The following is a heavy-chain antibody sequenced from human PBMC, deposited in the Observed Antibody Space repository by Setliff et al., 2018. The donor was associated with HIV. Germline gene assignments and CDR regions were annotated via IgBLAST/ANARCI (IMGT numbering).Heavy chain of an antibody. Sequence: PGGSLRLSCAASGFTFSSYAMHWVRKAPGKGLEWVAVISYDGSNKYYADSVKGRFTISRDNAKNTLYLQMNSLRAEDTAVYYCARGGSNSWSPFDYWGQGTLVTVSS. J-gene: IGHJ4*02. CDR2: ISYDGSNK. V-gene: IGHV3-30*07. D-gene: IGHD6-13*01. CDR1: GFTFSSYA. CDR3: ARGGSNSWSPFDY.